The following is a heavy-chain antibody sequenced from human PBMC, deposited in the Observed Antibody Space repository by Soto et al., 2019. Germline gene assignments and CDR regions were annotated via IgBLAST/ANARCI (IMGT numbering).Heavy chain of an antibody. Sequence: EVQLVESGGGLGQPGRSLRLSCAASGFTFDDYAMHWVRQVPGKGLECVSGISWKSDVIGYADSVKGRFTISRDNAKNSLYLQMNSLRPGDTALYYCVIDIHDYVWGDVSGGFDYWGQGTRVTVSS. J-gene: IGHJ4*02. V-gene: IGHV3-9*01. D-gene: IGHD3-16*01. CDR2: ISWKSDVI. CDR1: GFTFDDYA. CDR3: VIDIHDYVWGDVSGGFDY.